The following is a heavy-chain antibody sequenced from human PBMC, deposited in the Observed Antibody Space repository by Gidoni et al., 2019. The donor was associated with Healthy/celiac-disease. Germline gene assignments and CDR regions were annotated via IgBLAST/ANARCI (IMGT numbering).Heavy chain of an antibody. V-gene: IGHV1-46*01. D-gene: IGHD6-6*01. J-gene: IGHJ6*02. CDR3: ARVGSRSSSSPGDYYYYGMDV. Sequence: QVQLVQSGAEVKKPGASVKVSCKASGYTFPRYYLPWVRQAPGQGLEWMGIINPSGGRTSYEQKFQGRVTMTRDTSTSTVYMELSSLRSEDTAVYYCARVGSRSSSSPGDYYYYGMDVWGQGTTVTVSS. CDR1: GYTFPRYY. CDR2: INPSGGRT.